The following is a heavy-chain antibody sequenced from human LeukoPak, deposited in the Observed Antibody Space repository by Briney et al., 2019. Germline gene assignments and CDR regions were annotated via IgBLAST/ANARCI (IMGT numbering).Heavy chain of an antibody. Sequence: GGSLRLSCAASGFIFSSYSMNWVRQAPGKGLEWVSSISSSGSYRDYADSVKGRFTISRDNAKNSLHLQMSSLRAEDTAMYFCARDLEAYQAVAGTFWFDPWGQGTLVTVSS. J-gene: IGHJ5*02. D-gene: IGHD6-19*01. CDR3: ARDLEAYQAVAGTFWFDP. V-gene: IGHV3-21*01. CDR1: GFIFSSYS. CDR2: ISSSGSYR.